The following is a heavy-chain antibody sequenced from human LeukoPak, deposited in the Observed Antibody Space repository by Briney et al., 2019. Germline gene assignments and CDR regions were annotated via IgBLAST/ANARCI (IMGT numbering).Heavy chain of an antibody. D-gene: IGHD3-3*02. CDR1: GFIVSSNY. J-gene: IGHJ4*02. Sequence: GGSLRLSCAASGFIVSSNYMTWVRQAPGKGLEWVSVIHNDGSTYYADSVKGRLTISRYNSKNTLYFQMNSLTVEDTAVYYCAALARDYWGQGTLVTVSS. CDR3: AALARDY. CDR2: IHNDGST. V-gene: IGHV3-53*01.